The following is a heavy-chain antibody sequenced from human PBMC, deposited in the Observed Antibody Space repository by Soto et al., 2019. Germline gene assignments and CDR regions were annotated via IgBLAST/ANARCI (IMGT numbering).Heavy chain of an antibody. Sequence: QVQLQESGPGLVKPSQTLSLTCSVSGGSVSRGGYYWSWIRQLPGKVLEWIGYVYATGSTLYNPSLKGRVTLSMDTSKNQFSLKLNSATAADTAVYYCVRERRDSWPRMCFDYWGEGSLVTVSS. D-gene: IGHD2-15*01. CDR2: VYATGST. CDR3: VRERRDSWPRMCFDY. J-gene: IGHJ4*02. CDR1: GGSVSRGGYY. V-gene: IGHV4-31*03.